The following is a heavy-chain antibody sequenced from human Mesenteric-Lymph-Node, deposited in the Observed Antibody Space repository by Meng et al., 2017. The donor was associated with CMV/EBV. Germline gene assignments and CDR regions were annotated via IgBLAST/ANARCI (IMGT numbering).Heavy chain of an antibody. V-gene: IGHV3-43*01. D-gene: IGHD1-26*01. Sequence: GESLKISCTASGFTFDDYTMHWVRQVPRKGLEWVSLITWDGGSTFYADSVRGRFTISRDNSKASLYLQMTSLRSEDTALYYCARERELRPLDYWGQGTLVTVSS. CDR1: GFTFDDYT. CDR2: ITWDGGST. CDR3: ARERELRPLDY. J-gene: IGHJ4*02.